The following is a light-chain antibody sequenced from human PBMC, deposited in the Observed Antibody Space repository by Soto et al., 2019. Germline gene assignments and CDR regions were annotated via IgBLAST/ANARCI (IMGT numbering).Light chain of an antibody. CDR3: QQRSNWPPGYT. Sequence: EIVLTQSPATLSLSPGERATLSCRASQSVSSYLAWYQQKPGQAPRLLIYDASNRATGIPARFSGSGSGTDFTITIRSLETEDFAVYYCQQRSNWPPGYTFGQGTKLEIK. V-gene: IGKV3-11*01. J-gene: IGKJ2*01. CDR2: DAS. CDR1: QSVSSY.